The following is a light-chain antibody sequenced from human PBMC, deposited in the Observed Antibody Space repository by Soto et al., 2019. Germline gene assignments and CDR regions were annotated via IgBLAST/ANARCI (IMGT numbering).Light chain of an antibody. Sequence: QSVLTQPASVSGSPGQSITISCTGTSSDVGGYSFVSWYQQHPGKAPKLIIFEVNNRPSGVSNRFSGSKSGNTASLTISGLQAEDEADYYCSSYTSSSTLVVFGGGTKLTVL. CDR2: EVN. J-gene: IGLJ2*01. V-gene: IGLV2-14*01. CDR1: SSDVGGYSF. CDR3: SSYTSSSTLVV.